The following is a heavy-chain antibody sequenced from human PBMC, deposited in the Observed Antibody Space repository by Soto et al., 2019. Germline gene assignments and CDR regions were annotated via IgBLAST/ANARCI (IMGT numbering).Heavy chain of an antibody. V-gene: IGHV6-1*01. CDR3: ARGGLAEGVVVAANYYYYGMDV. Sequence: SQTLSLTCAISGDSVSSNSAAWNWIRQSPSRGLEWLGRTYYRSKWYNDYAVSVKSRITINPDTSKNQFSLQLNSVTPEDTAVYYCARGGLAEGVVVAANYYYYGMDVWGQGTTVTVSS. D-gene: IGHD2-15*01. CDR2: TYYRSKWYN. CDR1: GDSVSSNSAA. J-gene: IGHJ6*02.